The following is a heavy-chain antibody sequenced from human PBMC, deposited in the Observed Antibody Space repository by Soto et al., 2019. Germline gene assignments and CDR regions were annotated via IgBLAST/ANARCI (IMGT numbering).Heavy chain of an antibody. Sequence: EVQLVESGGGLVQPGGSLRLSCAASGFTFSSYAMHWVRQAPGKGLEYVSVISSNGGSTYYANSVKGRFTISRDNSKNTLYLKMGRLRAEDMAVYYCARGSNGYHFDYWGQGTLVTVSS. J-gene: IGHJ4*02. V-gene: IGHV3-64*01. D-gene: IGHD5-12*01. CDR2: ISSNGGST. CDR1: GFTFSSYA. CDR3: ARGSNGYHFDY.